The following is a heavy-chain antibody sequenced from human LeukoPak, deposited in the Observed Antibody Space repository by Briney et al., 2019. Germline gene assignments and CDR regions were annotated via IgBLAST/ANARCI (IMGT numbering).Heavy chain of an antibody. CDR3: ARIAAAVWYYFDY. J-gene: IGHJ4*02. CDR1: GFTFSSYA. V-gene: IGHV3-30*04. Sequence: GGSLGLSCAASGFTFSSYAMHWVRQAPGKGLEWVAVISYDGSNKYYADSVKGRFTISRDNSKNTLHLQMNSLRAEDTAVYYCARIAAAVWYYFDYWGQGTLVTVSS. CDR2: ISYDGSNK. D-gene: IGHD6-13*01.